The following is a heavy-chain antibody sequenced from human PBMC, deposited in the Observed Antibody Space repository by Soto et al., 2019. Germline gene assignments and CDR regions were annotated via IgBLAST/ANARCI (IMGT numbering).Heavy chain of an antibody. CDR2: ISAYTGNT. CDR1: GYTFTSYT. V-gene: IGHV1-18*01. CDR3: ATDEGNYLDY. Sequence: QVQLVQSAAEVKKPGASMKVSCKASGYTFTSYTSTWVRQAPGQGLEWMGWISAYTGNTNYAQNLQGRVTLTTDTSTSTAYMELRSLRSDDTAVYYCATDEGNYLDYWGQGTLVTVSS. J-gene: IGHJ4*02.